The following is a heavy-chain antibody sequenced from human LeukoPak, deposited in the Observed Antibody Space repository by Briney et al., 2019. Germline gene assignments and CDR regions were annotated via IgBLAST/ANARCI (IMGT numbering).Heavy chain of an antibody. V-gene: IGHV4-61*02. J-gene: IGHJ4*02. D-gene: IGHD4-23*01. Sequence: SQTLSLTCTVSGGSISSGSYYWSWIRQPAGKGLEWIGRIYTSGSTNYNPSLKSRVTISVDTSKNQFSLKLSSVTAADTAVYYCARTPDYGGNRHFDYWGQGTLVTVSS. CDR2: IYTSGST. CDR1: GGSISSGSYY. CDR3: ARTPDYGGNRHFDY.